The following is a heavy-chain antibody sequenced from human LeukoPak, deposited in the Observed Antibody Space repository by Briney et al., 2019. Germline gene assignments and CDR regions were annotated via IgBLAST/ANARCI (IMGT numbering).Heavy chain of an antibody. CDR1: GFTFSSYA. J-gene: IGHJ4*02. Sequence: GGSLRLSCAASGFTFSSYAMHWVRQAPGKGLEGVAVISYDGSNKYYADSVKGRFTISRDNAKNSLYLQMNSLRAEDTAVYYCAGYCGGDCYLYWGQGTLVTVSS. V-gene: IGHV3-30-3*01. CDR2: ISYDGSNK. CDR3: AGYCGGDCYLY. D-gene: IGHD2-21*02.